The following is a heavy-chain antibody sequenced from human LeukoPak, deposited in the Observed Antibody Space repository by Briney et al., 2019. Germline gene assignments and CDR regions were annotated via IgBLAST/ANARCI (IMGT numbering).Heavy chain of an antibody. V-gene: IGHV3-33*01. CDR2: IWYDGSNK. D-gene: IGHD4-17*01. CDR1: GFTFNSYG. CDR3: ARARTTRGFDY. J-gene: IGHJ4*02. Sequence: GGSLRLSCAASGFTFNSYGIHWVRQAPGKGLEWVAFIWYDGSNKYYADSVKGRFTISRDNSKNTLYLQMNSLRAEDTTVYYCARARTTRGFDYWGQGTLVTVSS.